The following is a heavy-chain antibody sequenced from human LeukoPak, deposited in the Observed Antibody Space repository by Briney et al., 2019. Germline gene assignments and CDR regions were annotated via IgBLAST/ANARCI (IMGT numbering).Heavy chain of an antibody. CDR2: ISNNGGYT. Sequence: GGSLRLSCAASGFTFSSSAMGWVRQAPGKGLEWVSAISNNGGYTYYADSVQGRFTISRDNSKSTLCLQMNSLRAEDTAVYYCAKQLGYCSDGSCYFPYWGQGILVTVSS. V-gene: IGHV3-23*01. CDR1: GFTFSSSA. CDR3: AKQLGYCSDGSCYFPY. D-gene: IGHD2-15*01. J-gene: IGHJ4*02.